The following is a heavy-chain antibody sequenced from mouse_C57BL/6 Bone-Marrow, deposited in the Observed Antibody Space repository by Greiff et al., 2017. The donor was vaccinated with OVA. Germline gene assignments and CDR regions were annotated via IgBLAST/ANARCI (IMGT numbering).Heavy chain of an antibody. CDR1: GFTFSSYG. CDR2: ISSGVSYT. V-gene: IGHV5-6*01. Sequence: EVKLMESGGDLVKPGGSLKLSCAASGFTFSSYGMSWVRQTTDKRLEWVATISSGVSYTYYPDSVKGRFTISRDNAKNTLYLQMSSLKSEDTAMYYCERQRDGNYLDYWGQGTTLTVSS. D-gene: IGHD2-1*01. CDR3: ERQRDGNYLDY. J-gene: IGHJ2*01.